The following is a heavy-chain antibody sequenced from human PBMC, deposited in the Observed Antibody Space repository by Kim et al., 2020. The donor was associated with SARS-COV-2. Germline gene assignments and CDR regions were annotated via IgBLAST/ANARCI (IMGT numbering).Heavy chain of an antibody. J-gene: IGHJ4*02. CDR1: GGSISSGGYY. CDR3: ARVPSSGYQVPYYFDY. D-gene: IGHD3-22*01. Sequence: SETLSLTCTVSGGSISSGGYYWSWIRQHPGKGLEWIGYIYYSGSTYYNPSLKSRVTISVDTSKNQFSLKLSSVTAADTAVYYCARVPSSGYQVPYYFDYWGQGTLVTVSS. V-gene: IGHV4-31*03. CDR2: IYYSGST.